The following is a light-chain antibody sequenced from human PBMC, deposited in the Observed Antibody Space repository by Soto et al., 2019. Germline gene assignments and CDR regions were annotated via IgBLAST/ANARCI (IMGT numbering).Light chain of an antibody. CDR1: QSVSSSY. J-gene: IGKJ1*01. CDR2: GAS. CDR3: QQYGSSPRT. Sequence: EIVLTQSPGTLSLSPGERATLSCRASQSVSSSYLAWYQQKPGQAPRLLIYGASSRATGIPDRFRGSGSGTDFTLIISRLEPEDFAVYYCQQYGSSPRTFGQGTKVEI. V-gene: IGKV3-20*01.